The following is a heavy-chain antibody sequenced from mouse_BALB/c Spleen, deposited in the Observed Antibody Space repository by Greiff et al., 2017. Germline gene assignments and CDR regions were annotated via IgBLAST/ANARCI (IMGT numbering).Heavy chain of an antibody. CDR2: ISDGGSYT. CDR3: ARGGITTATGAMDY. CDR1: GFTFSDYY. V-gene: IGHV5-4*02. J-gene: IGHJ4*01. D-gene: IGHD1-2*01. Sequence: EVKLVESGGGLVKPGGSLKLSCAASGFTFSDYYMYWVRQTPEKRLEWVATISDGGSYTYYPDSVKGRFTISRDNAKNNLYLQMSSLKSEDTAMYYCARGGITTATGAMDYWGQGTSVTVSS.